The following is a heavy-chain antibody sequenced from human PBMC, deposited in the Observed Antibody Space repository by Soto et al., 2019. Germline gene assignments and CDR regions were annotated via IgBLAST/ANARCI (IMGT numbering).Heavy chain of an antibody. Sequence: ASVKVSCKASGYTFTSYGISWVRQAPGQGLEWMGWISAYNGNTNYAQKLQGRVTMTTDISTSTAYMELRSLRSDDTAVYYCAREEADCSSTSCYRAEYFQHWGQGTLVTVSS. J-gene: IGHJ1*01. CDR1: GYTFTSYG. V-gene: IGHV1-18*01. D-gene: IGHD2-2*01. CDR3: AREEADCSSTSCYRAEYFQH. CDR2: ISAYNGNT.